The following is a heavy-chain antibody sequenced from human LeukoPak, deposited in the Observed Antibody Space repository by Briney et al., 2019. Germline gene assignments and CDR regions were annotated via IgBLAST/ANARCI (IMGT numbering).Heavy chain of an antibody. Sequence: GGSLRLSCAASGFTFSSYGIHWVRQAPGKGLEWVAVISYDGSNKYYADSVKGRFTISRDNSKNTLYLQMNSLRAEDTAVYYCAKMNCGGDSVDWYFDLWGRGTLVTVSS. CDR2: ISYDGSNK. CDR1: GFTFSSYG. D-gene: IGHD4-23*01. V-gene: IGHV3-30*18. CDR3: AKMNCGGDSVDWYFDL. J-gene: IGHJ2*01.